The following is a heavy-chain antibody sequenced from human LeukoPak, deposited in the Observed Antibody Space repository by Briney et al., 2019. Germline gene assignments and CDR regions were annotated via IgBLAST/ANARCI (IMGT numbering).Heavy chain of an antibody. CDR2: IYPGGSDT. J-gene: IGHJ4*02. CDR3: ARPSKNYDFWSGLPGY. V-gene: IGHV5-51*01. D-gene: IGHD3-3*01. CDR1: GYSFTSYW. Sequence: GESLKISCKGSGYSFTSYWIGWVRQMPGKGLEWMGIIYPGGSDTRYSPSFQGQVTISADKSISTAYLQWSSLKASDTAMYYCARPSKNYDFWSGLPGYWGQGTLVTVSS.